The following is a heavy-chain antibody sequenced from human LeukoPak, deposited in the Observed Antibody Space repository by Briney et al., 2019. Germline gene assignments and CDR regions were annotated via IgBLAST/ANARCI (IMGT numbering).Heavy chain of an antibody. CDR3: ARGAGWYDY. CDR2: IYDSGRT. Sequence: SETLCLTCTVSGGSISSQYWSWIRQPPGQGLEWIAYIYDSGRTNYNPSLRSRVTISADTSKHQFSLKLNSVTAADTAVYYCARGAGWYDYWGQGTLVTVSS. CDR1: GGSISSQY. J-gene: IGHJ4*02. D-gene: IGHD6-19*01. V-gene: IGHV4-59*11.